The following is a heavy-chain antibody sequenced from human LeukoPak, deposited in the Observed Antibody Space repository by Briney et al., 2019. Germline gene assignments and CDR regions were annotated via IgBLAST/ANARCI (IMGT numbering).Heavy chain of an antibody. CDR2: IYTSGSA. CDR1: GDSISSGDYY. CDR3: ARSYDFWSGYYFPNWFDP. D-gene: IGHD3-3*01. J-gene: IGHJ5*02. V-gene: IGHV4-61*02. Sequence: SETLSLTCTVSGDSISSGDYYWSWIRQPAGKGLEWIGRIYTSGSANYNPSLKSRVTISVDTSKNQFSLKLSSVTAADTAVYYCARSYDFWSGYYFPNWFDPWGQGTLVTVSS.